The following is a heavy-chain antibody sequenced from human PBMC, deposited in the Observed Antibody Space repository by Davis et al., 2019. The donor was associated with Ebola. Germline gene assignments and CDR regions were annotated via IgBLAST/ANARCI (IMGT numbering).Heavy chain of an antibody. J-gene: IGHJ4*02. V-gene: IGHV3-74*01. CDR2: INSDGSTI. CDR3: AKDFWYYYGSGSYRRPNYFDY. D-gene: IGHD3-10*01. Sequence: GESLKISCAASGFTFSSYAMSWVRQAPGKGLVWVSRINSDGSTISYADAVKGRFTISRDNSKNTLYLQMNSLRAEDTAVYYCAKDFWYYYGSGSYRRPNYFDYWGQGTLVTVSS. CDR1: GFTFSSYA.